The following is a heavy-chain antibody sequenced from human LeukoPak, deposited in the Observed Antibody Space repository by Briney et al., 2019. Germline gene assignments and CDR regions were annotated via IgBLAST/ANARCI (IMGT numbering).Heavy chain of an antibody. J-gene: IGHJ4*02. Sequence: GGSLRLSCAASGFTFSSYGMHWVRQAPGKGLEWVAFIRYDGSNKYYADSVKGRFTISRDNSKNTLYLQMNSLRAEDTAVYYCANGVAFVVVPAAIAWGQGTLVTVSS. D-gene: IGHD2-2*02. V-gene: IGHV3-30*02. CDR2: IRYDGSNK. CDR1: GFTFSSYG. CDR3: ANGVAFVVVPAAIA.